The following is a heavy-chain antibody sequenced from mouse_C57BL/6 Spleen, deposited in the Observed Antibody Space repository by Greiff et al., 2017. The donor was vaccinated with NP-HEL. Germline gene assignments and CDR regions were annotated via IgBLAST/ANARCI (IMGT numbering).Heavy chain of an antibody. D-gene: IGHD1-1*01. CDR1: GYTFTSYW. CDR3: APYYYGSSSFDY. V-gene: IGHV1-55*01. Sequence: VQLQQPGAELVKPGASVKMSCKASGYTFTSYWITWVKQRPGQGLEWIGDIYPGSGSTNYNEKFKSKATLTVDTSSSTAYMQLISLTSEDSAVYYSAPYYYGSSSFDYWGQGTTLTVSS. CDR2: IYPGSGST. J-gene: IGHJ2*01.